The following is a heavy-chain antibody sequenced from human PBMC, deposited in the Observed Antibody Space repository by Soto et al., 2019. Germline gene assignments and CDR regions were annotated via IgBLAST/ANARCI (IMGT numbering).Heavy chain of an antibody. CDR3: VKGMYSSASALDY. Sequence: QGQLVESGGGVVQPGRSLRLSCAASGLTFNNYGMHWVRQAPGKGLEWVAAISFDGNDKYYADSVKGRFTISRDNSDNTLHLQMNSLRAEDTAVYFCVKGMYSSASALDYWGQGTLVTVSS. CDR2: ISFDGNDK. D-gene: IGHD6-19*01. V-gene: IGHV3-30*18. J-gene: IGHJ4*02. CDR1: GLTFNNYG.